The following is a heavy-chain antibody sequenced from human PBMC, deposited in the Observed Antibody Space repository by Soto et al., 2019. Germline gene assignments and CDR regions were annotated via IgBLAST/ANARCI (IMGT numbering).Heavy chain of an antibody. V-gene: IGHV2-5*02. CDR3: ARKNYGDYPTDY. J-gene: IGHJ4*02. D-gene: IGHD4-17*01. CDR2: IYRDDAK. Sequence: QITLKESGPTLVKPTQTLTLTCTFSGFSLSTSGVGVGWFRQPPGKALEWLAVIYRDDAKRYSPSLKSRLTITKDTSKNQVVLTMTNLDPVDTATYYCARKNYGDYPTDYWGQGTLVTVSS. CDR1: GFSLSTSGVG.